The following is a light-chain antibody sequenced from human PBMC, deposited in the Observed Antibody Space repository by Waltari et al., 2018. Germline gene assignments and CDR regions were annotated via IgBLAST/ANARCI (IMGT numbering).Light chain of an antibody. V-gene: IGLV1-44*01. CDR3: ATWDESPSGHWV. J-gene: IGLJ3*02. CDR2: RND. CDR1: APNHGGDA. Sequence: QSVLSQPPSTSGTTGQRVTLPCAGRAPNHGGDARNRSQQVPGKAHKLLISRNDLRPSGVPDRFSGSKSGTSASLAINGLQSEDEADYYCATWDESPSGHWVFGGGTKVTVL.